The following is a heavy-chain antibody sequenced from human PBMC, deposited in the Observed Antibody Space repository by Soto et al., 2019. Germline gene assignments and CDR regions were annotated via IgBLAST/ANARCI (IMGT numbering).Heavy chain of an antibody. CDR3: ASPPTTGYYYYYGMDV. J-gene: IGHJ6*02. D-gene: IGHD4-17*01. CDR1: GGTFSSYA. CDR2: IIPIFGTA. V-gene: IGHV1-69*12. Sequence: QVQLVQSGAEVKKPGSSVKVSCKASGGTFSSYAISWVRQAPGQGLEWMGGIIPIFGTADYAQKFQGRVTITADDSTITAYMELSRLRSEDTAVYYGASPPTTGYYYYYGMDVWGQGTTVTVSS.